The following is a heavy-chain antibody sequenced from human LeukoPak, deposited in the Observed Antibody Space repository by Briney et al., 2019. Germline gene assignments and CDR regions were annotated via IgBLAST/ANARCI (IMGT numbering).Heavy chain of an antibody. J-gene: IGHJ4*02. Sequence: QPGGSLRLSCAASGFTFSCYTMSWVRQAPGKGREWVSAISVSGDSTYYADSVKGRFTISRDSSRNTLYLQMNILRAENTAANYCADVDTAVATGDYWGQGTLVSVSS. CDR3: ADVDTAVATGDY. V-gene: IGHV3-23*01. CDR1: GFTFSCYT. D-gene: IGHD5-18*01. CDR2: ISVSGDST.